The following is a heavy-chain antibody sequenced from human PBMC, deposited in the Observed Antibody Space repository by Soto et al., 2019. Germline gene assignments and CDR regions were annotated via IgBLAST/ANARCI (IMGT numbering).Heavy chain of an antibody. CDR2: IYYSGST. CDR1: GGSISSSSYY. V-gene: IGHV4-39*01. Sequence: SETLSLTCTVSGGSISSSSYYWGWILQPPGKGLEWIGSIYYSGSTYYNPSLKSRVTISVDTSKNQFSLKLSSVTTADTAVYYCARQTFYYDSSGYYFMVSDRGSLFDYWGQGTLVTVSS. J-gene: IGHJ4*02. D-gene: IGHD3-22*01. CDR3: ARQTFYYDSSGYYFMVSDRGSLFDY.